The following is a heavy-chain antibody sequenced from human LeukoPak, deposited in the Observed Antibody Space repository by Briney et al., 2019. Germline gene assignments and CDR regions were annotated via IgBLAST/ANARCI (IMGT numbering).Heavy chain of an antibody. CDR2: INHSGST. V-gene: IGHV4-34*01. Sequence: SETLSLTCAVYGGSFSGYYWSWIRQPPGKGLEWIGEINHSGSTNYNPSLKSRVTISVDTSKNQFSLKLSSVTAADTAVYYCARGRGYSYGYGGSYYYMDVWGKGTTVTVSS. CDR1: GGSFSGYY. D-gene: IGHD5-18*01. CDR3: ARGRGYSYGYGGSYYYMDV. J-gene: IGHJ6*03.